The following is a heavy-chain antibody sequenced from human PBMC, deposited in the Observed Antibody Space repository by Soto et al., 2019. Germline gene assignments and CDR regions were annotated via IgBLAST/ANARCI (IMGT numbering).Heavy chain of an antibody. D-gene: IGHD2-2*01. V-gene: IGHV3-7*05. CDR1: GFTFSSYW. Sequence: EVQLVESGGGLVQSGGSLRLSCVASGFTFSSYWMSWVRQGPGKGPEWVANIKQDGSEKYYVDSVKGRFTISRDNAKNSLYLQMTRLRAQDTAVYHCAKSLSAIPGDSWGQGTLVTVSS. J-gene: IGHJ4*02. CDR2: IKQDGSEK. CDR3: AKSLSAIPGDS.